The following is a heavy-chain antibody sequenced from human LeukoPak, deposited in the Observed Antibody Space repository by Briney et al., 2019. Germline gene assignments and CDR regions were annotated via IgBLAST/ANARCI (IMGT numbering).Heavy chain of an antibody. V-gene: IGHV1-69*13. CDR1: GYTFTGYY. J-gene: IGHJ4*02. CDR3: ARSVVGGSFDY. CDR2: IIPIFGTA. Sequence: ASVKVSCKASGYTFTGYYMHWVRQAPGQGLEWMGGIIPIFGTANYAQKFQGRVTITADESTSTAYMELSSLRSEDTAVYYCARSVVGGSFDYWGQGTLVTVSS. D-gene: IGHD1-26*01.